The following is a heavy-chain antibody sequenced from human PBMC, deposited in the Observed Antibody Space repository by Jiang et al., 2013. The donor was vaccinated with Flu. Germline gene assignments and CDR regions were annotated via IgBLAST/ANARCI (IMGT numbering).Heavy chain of an antibody. CDR2: IYYSGRT. D-gene: IGHD4-17*01. Sequence: PGLVKPSQTLSLTCTVSGVAVRSGGYYWSWIRQHPGKGLEWIGHIYYSGRTYYNASLKSRVTISVDTSKNQFFLKVSSVTAADTAVYYCASRMTTETTVDYWGQGTLVTVSS. J-gene: IGHJ4*02. CDR3: ASRMTTETTVDY. CDR1: GVAVRSGGYY. V-gene: IGHV4-31*03.